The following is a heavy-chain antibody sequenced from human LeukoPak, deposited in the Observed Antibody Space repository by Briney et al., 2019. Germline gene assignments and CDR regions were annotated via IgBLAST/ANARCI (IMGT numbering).Heavy chain of an antibody. CDR2: ISSNGGST. J-gene: IGHJ4*02. D-gene: IGHD6-13*01. CDR1: GFTFSTYA. CDR3: AREGTQAAALDY. V-gene: IGHV3-64*02. Sequence: PGGSLRLSCAASGFTFSTYAMHWLRQAPGKGLECVSAISSNGGSTYYADSVKGRFTISRDNSKNTLYLQMGSLRAEDMAVYYCAREGTQAAALDYWGQGTLVTVSS.